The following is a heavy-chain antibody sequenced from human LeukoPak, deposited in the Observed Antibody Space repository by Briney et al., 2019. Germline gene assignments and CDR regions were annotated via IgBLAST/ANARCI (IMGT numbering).Heavy chain of an antibody. CDR3: ARVGGSGGGTDFDY. Sequence: GASVKVSCKASGGTFSSYAISWVRQAPGQGLEWMGGIIPIFGTANYAQKFQGRVTITADESTSTAYMELSSLRSEDTAVYYCARVGGSGGGTDFDYWGQGTLVTVSS. D-gene: IGHD3-10*01. J-gene: IGHJ4*02. V-gene: IGHV1-69*13. CDR2: IIPIFGTA. CDR1: GGTFSSYA.